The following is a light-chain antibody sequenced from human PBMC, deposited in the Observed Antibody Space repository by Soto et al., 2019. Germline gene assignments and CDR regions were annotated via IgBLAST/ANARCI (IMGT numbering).Light chain of an antibody. J-gene: IGKJ1*01. V-gene: IGKV3-20*01. Sequence: EIVLTQSPGTLSLSPGERATLSCRASQSVSDNYLAWYQQKPGQAPRLLIYGAFTRATGIPDRFSGSGSGTEFSLTTSRLEPEDVAVYYCQQYGSSPPWTFGQGTTVEIK. CDR2: GAF. CDR1: QSVSDNY. CDR3: QQYGSSPPWT.